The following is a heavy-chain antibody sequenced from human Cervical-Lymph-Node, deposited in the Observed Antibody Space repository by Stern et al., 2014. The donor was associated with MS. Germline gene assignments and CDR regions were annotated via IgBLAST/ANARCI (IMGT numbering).Heavy chain of an antibody. CDR2: IWYDGSNK. D-gene: IGHD6-19*01. V-gene: IGHV3-33*01. CDR3: ARESREAGTFDY. CDR1: GFTFGSYG. J-gene: IGHJ4*02. Sequence: VQLVESGGGVVQPGRSLRLSCAASGFTFGSYGMHWVRQAPGKGLEWGAVIWYDGSNKYYADSVKGLFTISRDNSKNPLYLQMNSLRAEDTAVYYCARESREAGTFDYWGQGTLVTVSS.